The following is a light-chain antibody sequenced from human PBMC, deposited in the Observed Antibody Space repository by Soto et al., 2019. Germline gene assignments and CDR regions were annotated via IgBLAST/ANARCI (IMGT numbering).Light chain of an antibody. V-gene: IGKV3-20*01. Sequence: IELTQSPGTLSLSPGERATLSCRASQSVSSKYLAWYQQKPGQAPRLLIYGASTRATGIPVRFSGSGFGTEFTLTISSLQPDDFATYYCQQYKSYPYTCGQGTKVDI. J-gene: IGKJ2*01. CDR3: QQYKSYPYT. CDR1: QSVSSKY. CDR2: GAS.